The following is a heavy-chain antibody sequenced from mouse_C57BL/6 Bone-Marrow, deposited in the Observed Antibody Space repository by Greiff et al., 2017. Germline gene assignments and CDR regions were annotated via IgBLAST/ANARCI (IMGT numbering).Heavy chain of an antibody. CDR1: GYTFTSYW. D-gene: IGHD2-1*01. J-gene: IGHJ3*01. V-gene: IGHV1-64*01. CDR2: IHPNSGST. CDR3: AIYYGNLAWFAY. Sequence: QVQLQQPGAELVKPGASVKLSCKASGYTFTSYWMHWVKQRPGQGLEWIGMIHPNSGSTNYNETFKSKATLTVDKSSSTAYMQLSSLTSEDSAVYYCAIYYGNLAWFAYWGQGTLVTVSA.